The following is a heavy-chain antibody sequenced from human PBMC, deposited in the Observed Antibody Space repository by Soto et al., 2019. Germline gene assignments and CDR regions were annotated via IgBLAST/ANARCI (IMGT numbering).Heavy chain of an antibody. CDR3: AKVYPAYSSGWPNDAFDI. J-gene: IGHJ3*02. D-gene: IGHD6-19*01. V-gene: IGHV3-23*01. CDR2: ISGSGGST. CDR1: GFTFSSYA. Sequence: PGGSLRLSCAAPGFTFSSYAMSWVRQAPGKGLEWVSAISGSGGSTYYADSVKGRFTISRDNSKNTLYLQMNSLRAEDTAVYYCAKVYPAYSSGWPNDAFDIWGQGTMVTVSS.